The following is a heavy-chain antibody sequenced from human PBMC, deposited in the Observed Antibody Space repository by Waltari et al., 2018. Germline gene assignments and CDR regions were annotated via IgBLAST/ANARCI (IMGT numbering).Heavy chain of an antibody. D-gene: IGHD6-19*01. V-gene: IGHV3-53*02. CDR1: GFTVKRSF. CDR2: IYSGGNT. CDR3: AKQSPSYTRGWYPLES. J-gene: IGHJ4*02. Sequence: EVQLVETGGNLIQPGGSLRLSCADSGFTVKRSFISGVRQAPGKGLEWVSIIYSGGNTYYAGSVKGRFTISRDNYKNMVYLEMNSLRAEDTAVYYCAKQSPSYTRGWYPLESWGPGTLVTVSP.